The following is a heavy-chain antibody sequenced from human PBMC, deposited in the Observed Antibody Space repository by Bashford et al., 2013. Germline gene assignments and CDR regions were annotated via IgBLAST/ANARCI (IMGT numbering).Heavy chain of an antibody. CDR2: IYPGDSDT. CDR3: TNGFPFHFHY. Sequence: WVRQMPGKGLEWMGIIYPGDSDTRYSPSFQGQVTISADKSISTAYLQWSSLKASDPAHYYDTNGFPFHFHYWGQGTLVTVSS. J-gene: IGHJ4*02. V-gene: IGHV5-51*01. D-gene: IGHD3-22*01.